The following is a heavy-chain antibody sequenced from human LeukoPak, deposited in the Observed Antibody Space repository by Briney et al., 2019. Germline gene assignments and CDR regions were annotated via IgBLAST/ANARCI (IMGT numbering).Heavy chain of an antibody. CDR2: ISGSGGLT. D-gene: IGHD2-2*01. CDR1: GFTFSSYA. J-gene: IGHJ4*02. V-gene: IGHV3-23*01. Sequence: GGSLRLFCAASGFTFSSYAMSWVRQAPGKGLEWVSVISGSGGLTYYADSVKGRFTISRDNSKNTLYLQMNSLRADDTAVYYCARDLRRDCSTTTCYAFDYWGQGTLVTVSS. CDR3: ARDLRRDCSTTTCYAFDY.